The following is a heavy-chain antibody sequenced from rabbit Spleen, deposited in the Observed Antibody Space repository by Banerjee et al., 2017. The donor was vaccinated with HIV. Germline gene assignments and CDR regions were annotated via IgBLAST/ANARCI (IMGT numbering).Heavy chain of an antibody. V-gene: IGHV1S45*01. Sequence: QDQLEESGGGLVKPEGSLTLTCTASGFTIGNTYWMCWFRQAPGRGLEWIACIYGGTYKYASWAKGLFTISSHNAQNTLYLQLNSLTAADTATYFCVRDLGYDDYSEKGYFNLWGQGTLVTVS. CDR1: GFTIGNTYW. J-gene: IGHJ4*01. CDR2: IYGGTY. CDR3: VRDLGYDDYSEKGYFNL. D-gene: IGHD2-1*01.